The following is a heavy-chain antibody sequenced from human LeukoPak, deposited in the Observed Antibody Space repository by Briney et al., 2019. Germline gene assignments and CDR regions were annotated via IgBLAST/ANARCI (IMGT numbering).Heavy chain of an antibody. J-gene: IGHJ4*02. V-gene: IGHV3-21*06. CDR1: GFTFSSYS. D-gene: IGHD6-6*01. CDR3: ARELISTSSVLLPDY. Sequence: NPGGSLRLSCAASGFTFSSYSMNWVRQAPGKGLEWVSSISSSSSYICYADSVKDRFTISRDNAKNSLYLQMNSLRAEDTAVYYCARELISTSSVLLPDYWGQGTLVTVSS. CDR2: ISSSSSYI.